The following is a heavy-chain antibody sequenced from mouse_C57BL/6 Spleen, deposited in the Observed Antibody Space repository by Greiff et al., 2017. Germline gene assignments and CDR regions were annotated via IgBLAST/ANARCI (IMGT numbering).Heavy chain of an antibody. CDR1: GYTFTSYW. J-gene: IGHJ4*01. CDR3: ARKENDYGYVVYAMDY. D-gene: IGHD2-2*01. V-gene: IGHV1-55*01. CDR2: IYPGSGST. Sequence: VQLQQPGAELVKPGASVKMSCKASGYTFTSYWITWVKQRPGQGLEWIGDIYPGSGSTNYNEKFKSKATLHVDTSSSTAYMQLSSLTSADSSVYYCARKENDYGYVVYAMDYWGQGTSVTVSS.